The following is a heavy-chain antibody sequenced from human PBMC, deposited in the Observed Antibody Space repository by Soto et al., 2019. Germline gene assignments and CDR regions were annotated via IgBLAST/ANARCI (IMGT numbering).Heavy chain of an antibody. CDR3: ARGLYCIGGTCSDS. J-gene: IGHJ4*02. CDR1: GYTFTPHD. D-gene: IGHD2-15*01. Sequence: QVQLVQSGAEVKRPGASVKVSCKASGYTFTPHDINWVRQATGQGLEWMGRMNPNSGYIDFAQRFQGRLTMTTNTSISTAYMELSSLRSEDTAIYYCARGLYCIGGTCSDSWGQGTLVIV. V-gene: IGHV1-8*01. CDR2: MNPNSGYI.